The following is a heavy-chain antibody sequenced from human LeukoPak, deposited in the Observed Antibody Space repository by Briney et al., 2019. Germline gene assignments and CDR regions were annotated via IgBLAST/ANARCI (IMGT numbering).Heavy chain of an antibody. V-gene: IGHV3-53*01. CDR2: IYSGGST. CDR3: ARGNWNYPFDY. Sequence: PGGSLRLSCAASGFTVSSNYMSWVRQAPGKGLEWVSAIYSGGSTYYADSVKGRFTISRDISKNTLYLQMNSLSAEDTAVYYCARGNWNYPFDYWGQGTLVTVSS. D-gene: IGHD1-7*01. J-gene: IGHJ4*02. CDR1: GFTVSSNY.